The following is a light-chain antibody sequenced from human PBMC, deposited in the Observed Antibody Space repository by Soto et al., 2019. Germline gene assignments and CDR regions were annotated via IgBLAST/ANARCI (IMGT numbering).Light chain of an antibody. J-gene: IGKJ5*01. Sequence: ETVRTQSPANLSVSPGERATLSCRASQSVSNNLAWYQQKPGQAPRLLIYGASTRATGIPARFSGSGSGTEFTLTIRSLQSEDFAVYYCQQYNDWPPITFGQGTRLEIK. CDR3: QQYNDWPPIT. CDR1: QSVSNN. CDR2: GAS. V-gene: IGKV3-15*01.